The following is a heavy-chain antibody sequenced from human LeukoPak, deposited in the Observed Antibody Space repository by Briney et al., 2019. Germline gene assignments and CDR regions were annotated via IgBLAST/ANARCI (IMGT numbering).Heavy chain of an antibody. CDR1: GGSISSYS. CDR3: ARGATPDDY. V-gene: IGHV4-59*01. D-gene: IGHD1-14*01. CDR2: IYYSGST. Sequence: SETLSLTCTVSGGSISSYSWSWIRQPPGKGLEWIGYIYYSGSTNYNPSLKSRVAISVDTSKNQFSLKLSSVTAADTAVYYCARGATPDDYWGQGTLVTVSS. J-gene: IGHJ4*02.